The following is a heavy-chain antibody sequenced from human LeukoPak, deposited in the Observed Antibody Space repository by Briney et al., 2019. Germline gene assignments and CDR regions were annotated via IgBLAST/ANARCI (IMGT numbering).Heavy chain of an antibody. CDR1: GFAFSSYT. Sequence: GGSLRLSCATSGFAFSSYTMGWVRQAPGKGLEWVSAITGSGGSTYYADSVKGRFTISRDNSKNTLYLQMNSLRADDTAVYYCAKKTSYCAGDCYPYYFDHWGQGTLVTVSS. D-gene: IGHD2-21*02. J-gene: IGHJ4*02. V-gene: IGHV3-23*01. CDR2: ITGSGGST. CDR3: AKKTSYCAGDCYPYYFDH.